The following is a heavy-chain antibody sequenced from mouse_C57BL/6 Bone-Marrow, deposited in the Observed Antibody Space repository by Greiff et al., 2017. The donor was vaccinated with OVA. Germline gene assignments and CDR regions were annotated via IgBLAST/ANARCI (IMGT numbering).Heavy chain of an antibody. CDR2: IYPGDGDT. J-gene: IGHJ2*01. D-gene: IGHD2-4*01. V-gene: IGHV1-82*01. Sequence: LVESGPELVKPGASVKISCKASGYAFSSSWMNWVKQRPGKGLEWIGRIYPGDGDTNYNGKFKGKATLTADKSSSTAYMQLSSLTSEDSAVYFCARSWDYDDYWGQGTTLTVSS. CDR1: GYAFSSSW. CDR3: ARSWDYDDY.